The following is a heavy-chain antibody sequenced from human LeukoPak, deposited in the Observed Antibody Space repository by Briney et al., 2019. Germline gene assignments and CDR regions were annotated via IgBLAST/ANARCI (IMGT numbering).Heavy chain of an antibody. CDR1: GGSISSYY. J-gene: IGHJ6*03. Sequence: PSETLSLTCTVSGGSISSYYWSWIRQPPGKGLEWIGYIYYSGSSNYNPSLKSRVTMSVDTSKTQFSLKLSSVTAADTAVYYCARVKRPSYYYYYMDVWGKGTTVTISS. CDR3: ARVKRPSYYYYYMDV. CDR2: IYYSGSS. V-gene: IGHV4-59*01. D-gene: IGHD6-25*01.